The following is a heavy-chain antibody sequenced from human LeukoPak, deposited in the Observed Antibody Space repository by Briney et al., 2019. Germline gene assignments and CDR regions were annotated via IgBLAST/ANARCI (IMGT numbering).Heavy chain of an antibody. J-gene: IGHJ4*02. V-gene: IGHV4-59*08. CDR3: ARRGFLDY. CDR2: ISSSGTT. CDR1: GGSISGYY. Sequence: SETLSLTCAVSGGSISGYYWSWVRQPPGEGLEWIGFISSSGTTSYNPSLKSRVTISEDTSKNQLSLKLSSVTAADTAVYYCARRGFLDYWGQGTLVTVSS.